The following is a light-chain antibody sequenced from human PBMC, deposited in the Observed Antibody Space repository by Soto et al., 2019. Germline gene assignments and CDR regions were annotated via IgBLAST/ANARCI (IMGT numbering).Light chain of an antibody. CDR1: SGSIASNY. V-gene: IGLV6-57*02. CDR3: HSYDRSNVV. Sequence: NFMLTQPHSVSESPGKTVTISCTGSSGSIASNYVQWYQQRPGSAPTTVIYADDQRPSGVPDRFSGSIDSSSNSASLTIPGLRTEDDADYYCHSYDRSNVVFGGGTKLTVL. CDR2: ADD. J-gene: IGLJ2*01.